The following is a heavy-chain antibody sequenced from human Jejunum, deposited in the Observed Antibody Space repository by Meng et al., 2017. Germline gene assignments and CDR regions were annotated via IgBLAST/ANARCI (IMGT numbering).Heavy chain of an antibody. V-gene: IGHV4-34*01. Sequence: QVQLQQWGAGLLKPSETLSLTCAVQGESFSGYYWSWIRQPPGKGLEWIGGIDDSGTTDYNPSLKSRVTMSVTTSKKQFSLKLSSVTAADTALYYCRLAYCDSDCGDYWGQGILVTVSS. CDR1: GESFSGYY. CDR2: IDDSGTT. D-gene: IGHD2-21*02. J-gene: IGHJ4*02. CDR3: RLAYCDSDCGDY.